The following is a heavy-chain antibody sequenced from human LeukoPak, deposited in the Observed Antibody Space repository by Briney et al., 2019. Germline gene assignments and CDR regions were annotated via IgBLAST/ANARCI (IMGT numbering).Heavy chain of an antibody. Sequence: PGGSLRLSCAASGFTVRSNYMSWVRQAPGKGLEWVSVIYSGGRTYYADSVKGRFTISRDNSKNTLYLQMNSLRAEDTAVYYCASWFGESYFDYWGQGTLVTVSS. CDR2: IYSGGRT. J-gene: IGHJ4*02. D-gene: IGHD3-10*01. CDR1: GFTVRSNY. V-gene: IGHV3-66*01. CDR3: ASWFGESYFDY.